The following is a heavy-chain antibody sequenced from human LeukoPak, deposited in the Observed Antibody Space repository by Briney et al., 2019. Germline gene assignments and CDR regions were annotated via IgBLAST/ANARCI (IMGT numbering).Heavy chain of an antibody. J-gene: IGHJ4*02. CDR3: ARDRSVDYFDY. D-gene: IGHD6-19*01. CDR1: GFTFTSHW. CDR2: IKEEGSEK. Sequence: GGSLRLSCAASGFTFTSHWMTWVRQAPGKGLEWVANIKEEGSEKYYVDSVKGRFTISRDNAKNSLYLQMNSLRAEDTAVYYCARDRSVDYFDYWGQGILVTVSS. V-gene: IGHV3-7*01.